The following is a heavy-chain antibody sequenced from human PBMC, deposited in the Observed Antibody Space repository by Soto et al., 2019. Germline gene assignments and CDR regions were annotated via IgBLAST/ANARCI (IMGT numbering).Heavy chain of an antibody. J-gene: IGHJ3*02. CDR3: ARETVVTLAFDI. CDR1: GFTFSSYG. V-gene: IGHV3-33*01. D-gene: IGHD2-15*01. Sequence: QVQLVESGGGVVQPGRSLRLSCAASGFTFSSYGMHWVRQAPGKGLEWVAVIWYDGSNKYYADSVKGRFTISRDNSKNTLYRQMNSLRAEDTAVYYCARETVVTLAFDIWGQGTMVTVSS. CDR2: IWYDGSNK.